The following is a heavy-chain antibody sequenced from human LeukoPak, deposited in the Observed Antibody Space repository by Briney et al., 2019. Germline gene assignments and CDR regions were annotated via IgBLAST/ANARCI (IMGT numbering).Heavy chain of an antibody. J-gene: IGHJ3*02. CDR1: GGSISSYY. V-gene: IGHV4-4*09. D-gene: IGHD3-22*01. CDR3: ARHTPYYYDSSGYYHKDAFDI. Sequence: PSETLSLTCTVSGGSISSYYWSWIRQPLGKGLEWIGYIYTSGSTNYNPSLKSRVTISVDTSKNQFSLKLSSVTAADTAVYYCARHTPYYYDSSGYYHKDAFDIWGQGTMVTVSS. CDR2: IYTSGST.